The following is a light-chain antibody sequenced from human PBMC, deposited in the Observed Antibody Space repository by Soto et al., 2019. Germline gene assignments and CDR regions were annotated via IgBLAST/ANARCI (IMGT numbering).Light chain of an antibody. V-gene: IGKV3-20*01. CDR3: QQYGSSPLT. CDR1: QNINSNY. Sequence: DIVLTQSPGTLSLSPGDRATLSCRASQNINSNYLAWYQQKPGQSPRLLIYGASSRATGIPDRFSGSGSGTDFTLTISRLEPEDFEVYSCQQYGSSPLTLGGGTKVDIK. CDR2: GAS. J-gene: IGKJ4*01.